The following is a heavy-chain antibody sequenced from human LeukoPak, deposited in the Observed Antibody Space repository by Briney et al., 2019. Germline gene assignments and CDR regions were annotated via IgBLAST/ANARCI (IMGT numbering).Heavy chain of an antibody. CDR1: GFTFSSYG. Sequence: HPGGSLRLSCAASGFTFSSYGMSWVRQAPGKGLEWVSATSGSGGSTYYADSVKGRFTISRDNSKNTLYLQMNSLRAEDTAVYYCAKDSRMVRGPYYFDYWGQGTLVTVSS. D-gene: IGHD3-10*01. CDR3: AKDSRMVRGPYYFDY. J-gene: IGHJ4*02. CDR2: TSGSGGST. V-gene: IGHV3-23*01.